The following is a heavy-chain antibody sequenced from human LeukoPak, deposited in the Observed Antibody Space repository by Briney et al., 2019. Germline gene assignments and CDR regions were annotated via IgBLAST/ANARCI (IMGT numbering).Heavy chain of an antibody. D-gene: IGHD5-12*01. J-gene: IGHJ6*02. CDR3: ARGRNSGYAIINYYYYGMDV. V-gene: IGHV4-34*01. CDR1: GGSFSGYY. Sequence: SETLSLTCAVYGGSFSGYYWSWIRQPPGKGLEWIGEINHSGSTNYNPSLKSRVTISVDTSKNQFSLKLSSVTAADTAVYYCARGRNSGYAIINYYYYGMDVWGQGTTVTVSS. CDR2: INHSGST.